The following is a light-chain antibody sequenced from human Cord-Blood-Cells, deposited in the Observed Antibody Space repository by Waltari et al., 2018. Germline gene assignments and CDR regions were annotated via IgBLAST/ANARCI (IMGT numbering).Light chain of an antibody. V-gene: IGLV2-11*01. Sequence: QSALTQPRSVSGPPGQSVTIYCTGTSSDVGGYNYVSWYQQHPGKAPKLMIYDVSKRPSGVPDRFSGSKSGNTASLTISGLQAEDEADYYCCSYAGSYTSYVFGTGTKVTVL. J-gene: IGLJ1*01. CDR2: DVS. CDR1: SSDVGGYNY. CDR3: CSYAGSYTSYV.